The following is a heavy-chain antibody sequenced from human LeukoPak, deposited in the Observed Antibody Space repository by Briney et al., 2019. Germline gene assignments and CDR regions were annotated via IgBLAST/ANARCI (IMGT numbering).Heavy chain of an antibody. V-gene: IGHV3-48*03. J-gene: IGHJ5*02. CDR2: ISSSGSTI. Sequence: PGGSLRLSCAASGVTFSSYEMNWVRQAPGKGLEWVSYISSSGSTIYYADSVKGRFTISRDNAKNSLYLQMNSLRAEDTAIYYCATYRQVLLPFEPWGQGTLVTVSS. D-gene: IGHD2-8*02. CDR3: ATYRQVLLPFEP. CDR1: GVTFSSYE.